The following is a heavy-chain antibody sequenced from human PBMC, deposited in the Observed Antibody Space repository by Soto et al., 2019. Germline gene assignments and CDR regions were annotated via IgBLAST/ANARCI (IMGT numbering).Heavy chain of an antibody. D-gene: IGHD2-21*02. J-gene: IGHJ4*02. CDR3: ANHRGFLVTQYFFDY. Sequence: PGGSLRLSCAASGFTFKNCAMSWVRQAPGKGLEWVSSISNSGGSTYYADSVQGRFTISRDNSKNTLSLQMNSLRAEDTAIYYCANHRGFLVTQYFFDYWGQGTLVTVSS. CDR1: GFTFKNCA. CDR2: ISNSGGST. V-gene: IGHV3-23*01.